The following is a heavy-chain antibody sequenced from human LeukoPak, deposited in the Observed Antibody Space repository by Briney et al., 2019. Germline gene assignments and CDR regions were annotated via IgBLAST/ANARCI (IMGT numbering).Heavy chain of an antibody. V-gene: IGHV3-53*01. D-gene: IGHD3-22*01. CDR2: IYIGGTI. Sequence: PGGSLRLSCAASGVTVSSNYMSWVRQAPGKGLEWVSVIYIGGTIYYADSVKGRFTISRDNSKNTLYLQMNSLRAEDTAVYYCARRYYDSSGYLRAFDIWGQGTMVTVSS. J-gene: IGHJ3*02. CDR1: GVTVSSNY. CDR3: ARRYYDSSGYLRAFDI.